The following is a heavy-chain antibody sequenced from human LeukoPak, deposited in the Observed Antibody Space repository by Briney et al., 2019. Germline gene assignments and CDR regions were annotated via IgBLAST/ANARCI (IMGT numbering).Heavy chain of an antibody. V-gene: IGHV3-53*01. D-gene: IGHD6-19*01. Sequence: GGSLRLSCAASGFTVSSNYMSWVRQAAGKGLEWVSVIYSGGSTYSADSVKGRFTISRDNSKNTLYLQMNSLRAEDTAMYYCAKDLEQWLVRGDFDYWGQGTLVTVSS. CDR2: IYSGGST. CDR1: GFTVSSNY. J-gene: IGHJ4*02. CDR3: AKDLEQWLVRGDFDY.